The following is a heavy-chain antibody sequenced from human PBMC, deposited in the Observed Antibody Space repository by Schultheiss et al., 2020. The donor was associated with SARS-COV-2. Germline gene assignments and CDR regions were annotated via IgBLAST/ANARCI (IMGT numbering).Heavy chain of an antibody. D-gene: IGHD3-22*01. J-gene: IGHJ6*03. CDR3: ARYSITMMGSYYYYYMDV. CDR2: IYHSGST. Sequence: SETLSLTCAVSGCSISSSIWWSWVRQPPGKGLEWIVEIYHSGSTNYNPSLKSRVTISVGKSMNQFSLKLSSVTDADTAVYYYARYSITMMGSYYYYYMDVWGKGTTVTVSS. CDR1: GCSISSSIW. V-gene: IGHV4-4*02.